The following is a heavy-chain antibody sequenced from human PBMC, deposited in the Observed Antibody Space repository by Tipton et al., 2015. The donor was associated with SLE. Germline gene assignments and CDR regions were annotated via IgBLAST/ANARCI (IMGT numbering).Heavy chain of an antibody. Sequence: TLSLTCTVSGGSISSSSYYWGWIRQPPGKGLEWIGYIYYSGSTYYNPSLKSRVTISVDTSKNQFSLKLSSVTAADTAVYYCARVKGRGYSYGLDYWGQGTLVTVSS. J-gene: IGHJ4*02. D-gene: IGHD5-18*01. CDR2: IYYSGST. CDR1: GGSISSSSYY. V-gene: IGHV4-31*03. CDR3: ARVKGRGYSYGLDY.